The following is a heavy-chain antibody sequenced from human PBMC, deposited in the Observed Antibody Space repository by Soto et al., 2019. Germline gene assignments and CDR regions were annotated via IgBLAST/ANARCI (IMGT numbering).Heavy chain of an antibody. CDR1: GYTFTSYA. CDR3: ARGTADCTNGVCSDYYFDY. CDR2: INANSGNT. J-gene: IGHJ4*02. V-gene: IGHV1-3*01. D-gene: IGHD2-8*01. Sequence: GASVKVSCKASGYTFTSYAMHWVRQAPGQRLEWMGWINANSGNTKYSQKFQGRVTMTRNTSISTAYMELSSLRSEDTAVYYCARGTADCTNGVCSDYYFDYWGQGTLVTVSS.